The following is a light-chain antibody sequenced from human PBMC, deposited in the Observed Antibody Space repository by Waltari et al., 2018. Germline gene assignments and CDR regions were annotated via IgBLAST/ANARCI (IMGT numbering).Light chain of an antibody. Sequence: QSALTQPRSVSGSPGQSVTISCTGTSSDVGGYNYVSWYQQHPGKAPKLMIYDVSKRPAGVPGRFAGSKSGSTASLTISGLQAEDEADYYCCSYAGSYTPWVFGGGTKLTVL. CDR1: SSDVGGYNY. J-gene: IGLJ3*02. CDR2: DVS. CDR3: CSYAGSYTPWV. V-gene: IGLV2-11*01.